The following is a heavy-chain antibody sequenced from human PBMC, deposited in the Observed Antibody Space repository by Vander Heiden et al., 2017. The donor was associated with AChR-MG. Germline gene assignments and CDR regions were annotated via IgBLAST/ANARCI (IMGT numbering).Heavy chain of an antibody. Sequence: QVQLVESGGGVVQPGRSLRLSCAASGFTFSSYGMHWVRQAPGKGLEWVAVISYDGSNEYYADSVKGRFTISRDNSKNRLYLQMNSLGAEDTAMYYCAKDEQWLLYHYYYIDVWGKGTTVTVSS. CDR3: AKDEQWLLYHYYYIDV. D-gene: IGHD6-19*01. CDR1: GFTFSSYG. J-gene: IGHJ6*03. V-gene: IGHV3-30*18. CDR2: ISYDGSNE.